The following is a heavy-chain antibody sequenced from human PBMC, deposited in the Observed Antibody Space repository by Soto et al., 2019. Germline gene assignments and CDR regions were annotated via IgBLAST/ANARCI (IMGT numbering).Heavy chain of an antibody. CDR3: ARRYYDFWSGYTLPFDY. V-gene: IGHV4-39*01. CDR1: GGSISSSSYY. Sequence: SETLSLTCTVSGGSISSSSYYWGWIRQPPGKGLEWIGSIYYSGSTYYNPSLKSRVTISVDTSKNQFSLKLSSVTAADTAVYYCARRYYDFWSGYTLPFDYWGQGTLVTVSS. J-gene: IGHJ4*02. D-gene: IGHD3-3*01. CDR2: IYYSGST.